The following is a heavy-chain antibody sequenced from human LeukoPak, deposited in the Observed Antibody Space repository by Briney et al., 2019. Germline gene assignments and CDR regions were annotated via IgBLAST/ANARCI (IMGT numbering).Heavy chain of an antibody. CDR3: AKALTSGWYLDAFNI. CDR1: GFTFSSYA. D-gene: IGHD6-19*01. CDR2: ISYDGSNK. V-gene: IGHV3-30*18. J-gene: IGHJ3*02. Sequence: GGSLRLSCAASGFTFSSYAMSWVRQAPGKGLEWVAVISYDGSNKYYADSVKGRFTISRDNSKNTLFLEMNSLRAEDTAVYYCAKALTSGWYLDAFNIWGQGTMVTVSS.